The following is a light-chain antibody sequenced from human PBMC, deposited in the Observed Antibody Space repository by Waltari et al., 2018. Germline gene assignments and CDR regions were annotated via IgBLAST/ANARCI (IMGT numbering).Light chain of an antibody. J-gene: IGKJ1*01. V-gene: IGKV3D-15*02. Sequence: EIIVMQFPTTLSSSPADRAALSCRASQSLNSRFTWYQQRPGQDPRLLMYDSSTRPTGIPDRFSGGGSGTDFTLTISSLEPEDVAVYFCQQETAWSWTFGQGTKVEIK. CDR1: QSLNSRF. CDR3: QQETAWSWT. CDR2: DSS.